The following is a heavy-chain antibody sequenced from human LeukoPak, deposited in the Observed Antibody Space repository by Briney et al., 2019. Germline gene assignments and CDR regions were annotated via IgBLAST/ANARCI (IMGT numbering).Heavy chain of an antibody. CDR3: ARDRLGDTYGYGDY. V-gene: IGHV1-2*06. D-gene: IGHD5-18*01. J-gene: IGHJ4*02. CDR1: GYTLIDYY. CDR2: INPDSGGT. Sequence: GASVKVSCKASGYTLIDYYIHWVRQAPGQGLEWMGRINPDSGGTNYVQKFQDRVTMTRDPSTNTAYMDLNRLRSDDTAVYYCARDRLGDTYGYGDYWGQGTLVTVPS.